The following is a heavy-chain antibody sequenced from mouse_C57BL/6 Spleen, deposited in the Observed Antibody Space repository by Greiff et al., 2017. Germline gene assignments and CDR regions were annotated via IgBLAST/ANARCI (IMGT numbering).Heavy chain of an antibody. CDR3: ARDYYGRPWFAY. Sequence: VQLQQSGAELVKPGASVKLSCKASGYTFTDYYINWVKRRHGQGLEWIGKIGPGSGNTYYNEKIKGKGTLTADKSSSTAYMQLSSLTSEDSAIYFCARDYYGRPWFAYWGQGTLVTVAA. CDR2: IGPGSGNT. CDR1: GYTFTDYY. J-gene: IGHJ3*01. V-gene: IGHV1-77*01. D-gene: IGHD2-1*01.